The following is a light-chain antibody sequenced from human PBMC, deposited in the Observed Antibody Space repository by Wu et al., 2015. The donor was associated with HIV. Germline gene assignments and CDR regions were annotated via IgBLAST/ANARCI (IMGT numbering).Light chain of an antibody. Sequence: EIVLTQSPDTLSLSPGERATLSCRASQSVSSTYLAWYQQKPGHPPRLLIYAASRRATGIPDRFSGSASGTDFTLTISRLEPEDFAVYYCQQYGSSPYTFGQGTKLEIK. J-gene: IGKJ2*01. CDR3: QQYGSSPYT. V-gene: IGKV3-20*01. CDR2: AAS. CDR1: QSVSSTY.